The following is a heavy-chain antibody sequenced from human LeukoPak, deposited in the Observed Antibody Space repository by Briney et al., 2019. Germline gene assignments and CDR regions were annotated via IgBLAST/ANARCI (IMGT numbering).Heavy chain of an antibody. V-gene: IGHV3-30-3*01. D-gene: IGHD2-8*01. J-gene: IGHJ4*02. CDR2: ISYDGSNK. Sequence: GGSLRLSCAASGFTFSSYAMHWVRQAPGKGLEWVAVISYDGSNKNYADSVKGRFTISRDNSKNTLYLQMNSLRAEDTAVYYCARVVLMGATDYWGQGTLVTVSS. CDR1: GFTFSSYA. CDR3: ARVVLMGATDY.